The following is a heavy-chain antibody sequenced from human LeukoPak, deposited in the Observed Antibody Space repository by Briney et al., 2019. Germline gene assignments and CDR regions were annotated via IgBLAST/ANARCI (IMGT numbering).Heavy chain of an antibody. D-gene: IGHD1-14*01. CDR1: GGTFSGYY. CDR3: ASLLNRDAFDI. Sequence: SETLSLTCAVYGGTFSGYYWSWIRQPPGKGLEWIGEINHSGSTNYNPSLKSRVTISVDTSKNQFSLKLSSVTAADTAVYYCASLLNRDAFDIWGQGTMVTVSS. V-gene: IGHV4-34*01. J-gene: IGHJ3*02. CDR2: INHSGST.